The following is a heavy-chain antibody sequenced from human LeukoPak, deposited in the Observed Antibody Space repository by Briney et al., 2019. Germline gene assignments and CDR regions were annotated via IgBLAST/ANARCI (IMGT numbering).Heavy chain of an antibody. CDR1: GFTFSSYA. Sequence: GGSLRLSCAASGFTFSSYAMFWVRQAPGKGLEWVSGVSGVNTYYADSVKGRFTISRDNSKNTLYLQMNSLRAEDTAVYYCASPGIAAAGPYYYGMDVWGQGTTVTVSS. J-gene: IGHJ6*02. CDR3: ASPGIAAAGPYYYGMDV. CDR2: VSGVNT. D-gene: IGHD6-13*01. V-gene: IGHV3-23*01.